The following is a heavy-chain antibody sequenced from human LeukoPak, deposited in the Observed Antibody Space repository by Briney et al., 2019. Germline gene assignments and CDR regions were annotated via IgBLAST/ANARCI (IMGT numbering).Heavy chain of an antibody. CDR2: IYSGGST. D-gene: IGHD3-10*01. Sequence: GGSLRLSCAASGFTVSSNYMSWVRQAPGKGLEWVSVIYSGGSTYYADSVKGRFTISRDNSKNTLYLQMNSLRAEDTAVYYCASFRGLYYGSVYWGQGTLVTVSS. V-gene: IGHV3-66*01. CDR1: GFTVSSNY. J-gene: IGHJ4*02. CDR3: ASFRGLYYGSVY.